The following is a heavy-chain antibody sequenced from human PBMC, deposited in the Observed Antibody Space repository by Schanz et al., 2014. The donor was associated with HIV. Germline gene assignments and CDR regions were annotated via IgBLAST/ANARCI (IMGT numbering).Heavy chain of an antibody. V-gene: IGHV3-53*01. J-gene: IGHJ4*02. D-gene: IGHD6-19*01. CDR1: GFTVSNNH. CDR2: IYSAGTT. CDR3: AKVAIHSSGWLPFDY. Sequence: QLVESGGGLIQPGGSLRLSCVFSGFTVSNNHLSWVRRAPGKGLEWVSIIYSAGTTYYTDSVKGRFTISRDNSKNTLYLQMNSLGAEDTAVYYCAKVAIHSSGWLPFDYWGQGTLVTVST.